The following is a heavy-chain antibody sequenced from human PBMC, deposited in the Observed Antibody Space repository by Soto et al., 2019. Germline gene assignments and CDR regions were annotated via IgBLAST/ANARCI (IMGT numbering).Heavy chain of an antibody. CDR3: ARDNGYDAATLDY. J-gene: IGHJ4*02. Sequence: EVQLVESGGGLVKPGGSLRLSCAASGFTFSTCSMNWVRQAPGKRLEWVSSISSSSSKIYYADSVKGRFTISRDNGKNSLYLQMNSLRADDTAVYYCARDNGYDAATLDYWGQGTLVTVSS. CDR1: GFTFSTCS. CDR2: ISSSSSKI. V-gene: IGHV3-21*02. D-gene: IGHD5-12*01.